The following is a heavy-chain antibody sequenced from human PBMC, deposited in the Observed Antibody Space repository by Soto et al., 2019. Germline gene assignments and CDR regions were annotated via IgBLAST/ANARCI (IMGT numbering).Heavy chain of an antibody. J-gene: IGHJ3*01. V-gene: IGHV5-10-1*01. CDR2: IDPSDSYT. CDR3: ARLHPSHAFNV. Sequence: GEALKISCKGSGYSFIDYWISWVRQMPGKGLEWMGKIDPSDSYTNYSPSFQGHVTISADRSISTAYLQWTSLQASDTAMYYCARLHPSHAFNVWGQGTMVTVSS. CDR1: GYSFIDYW.